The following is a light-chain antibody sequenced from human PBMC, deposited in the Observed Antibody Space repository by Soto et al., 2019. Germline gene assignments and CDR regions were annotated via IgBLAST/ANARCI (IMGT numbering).Light chain of an antibody. J-gene: IGLJ2*01. V-gene: IGLV2-23*01. CDR3: CSYAGGSPLE. Sequence: QSALTQPASVSGSPKQSITISCTGPTSGAGSYYTVSWYQHHPGTAPKLIIYAGSKRPSGVSNRFSGSTSGNTASLTISGLQAEDEADYYCCSYAGGSPLEFGGGTKVTVL. CDR2: AGS. CDR1: TSGAGSYYT.